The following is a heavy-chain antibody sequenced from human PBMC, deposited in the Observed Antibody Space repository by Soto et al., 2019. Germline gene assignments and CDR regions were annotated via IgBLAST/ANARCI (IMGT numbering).Heavy chain of an antibody. Sequence: VSGKVSCKASGYTFTSYGISWVRQAPGQALEWMGWISAYNGNTNYAQKLQGRVTMTTDTSTSTAYMELNSLRAEDTAVYYCARERLGKYYDSTGQEWDYFYDMDVWGQGTTVTVSS. CDR2: ISAYNGNT. CDR3: ARERLGKYYDSTGQEWDYFYDMDV. V-gene: IGHV1-18*01. D-gene: IGHD3-22*01. J-gene: IGHJ6*02. CDR1: GYTFTSYG.